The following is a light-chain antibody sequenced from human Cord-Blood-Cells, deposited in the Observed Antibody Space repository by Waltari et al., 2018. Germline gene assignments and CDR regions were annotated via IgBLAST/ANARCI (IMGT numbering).Light chain of an antibody. CDR1: SSDVVGYTY. V-gene: IGLV2-8*01. Sequence: QSALTQPPSSSRSPGPSLTISCTGTSSDVVGYTYVSWYQQHPGKAPKLMIYEVSKRPSGVPDRFSGSKSGNTASLTISGLQAEDEADYYCSSYAGSNNVVFGGGTKLTVL. J-gene: IGLJ2*01. CDR2: EVS. CDR3: SSYAGSNNVV.